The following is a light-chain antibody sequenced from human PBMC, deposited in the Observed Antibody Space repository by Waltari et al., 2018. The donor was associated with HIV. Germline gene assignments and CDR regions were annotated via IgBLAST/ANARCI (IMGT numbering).Light chain of an antibody. CDR1: QSVSTN. CDR2: DAS. CDR3: QQRTSWPLT. J-gene: IGKJ4*01. Sequence: IVSTQPPPTLSLSPGGRATPACRASQSVSTNLAWYQHKPGQAPRLLFYDASDRATGIPARFSGSGSGTDFILTISSLEPEDFALYYCQQRTSWPLTFGGGTKVEIK. V-gene: IGKV3-11*01.